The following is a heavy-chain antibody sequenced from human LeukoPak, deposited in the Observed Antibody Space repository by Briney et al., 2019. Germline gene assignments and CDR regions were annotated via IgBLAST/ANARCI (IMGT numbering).Heavy chain of an antibody. D-gene: IGHD3-3*01. J-gene: IGHJ4*02. Sequence: SETLSLTCTVSGGSISSYYWSWIRQPPGKGLEWIGYIYYSGSTNYNPSLKSRVTISVDTSKNQFSLKLSSVSAADTAVYYCAGGATAYYDFWSGYYESPYFGYWGQGTLATVSS. CDR2: IYYSGST. V-gene: IGHV4-59*01. CDR1: GGSISSYY. CDR3: AGGATAYYDFWSGYYESPYFGY.